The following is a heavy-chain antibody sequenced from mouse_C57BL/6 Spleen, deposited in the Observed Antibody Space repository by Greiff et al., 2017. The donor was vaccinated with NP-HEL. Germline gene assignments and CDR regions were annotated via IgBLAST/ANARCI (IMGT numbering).Heavy chain of an antibody. CDR3: ARPKDGYYAMDY. V-gene: IGHV5-6*02. Sequence: DVKLQESGGDLVKPGGSLKLSCAASGFTFSSYGMSWVRQTPDKRLEWVATISSGGSYTYYPDSVKGRFTISRDNAKNTLYLQMSSLKSEDTAMYYCARPKDGYYAMDYWGQGTSVTVSS. CDR2: ISSGGSYT. D-gene: IGHD2-3*01. CDR1: GFTFSSYG. J-gene: IGHJ4*01.